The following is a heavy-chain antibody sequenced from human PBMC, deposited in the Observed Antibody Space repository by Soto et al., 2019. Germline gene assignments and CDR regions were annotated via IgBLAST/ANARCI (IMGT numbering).Heavy chain of an antibody. V-gene: IGHV4-39*01. Sequence: SETLSLTCTVSGDSIRSSSYYWGWIRQPPGRGLEWIGTMYYSGTTYYNPSLRSRVTISVDTSGNQFSLKLTSVTSADTAVYYCARYFDWLYQFDYWGQGTLVTVSS. CDR1: GDSIRSSSYY. D-gene: IGHD3-9*01. J-gene: IGHJ4*02. CDR3: ARYFDWLYQFDY. CDR2: MYYSGTT.